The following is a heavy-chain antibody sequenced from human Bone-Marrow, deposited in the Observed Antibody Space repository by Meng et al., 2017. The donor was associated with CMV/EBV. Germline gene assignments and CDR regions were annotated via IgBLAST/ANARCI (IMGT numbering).Heavy chain of an antibody. V-gene: IGHV4-59*01. Sequence: SETLSLTCTVSGGFISSYYWSWIRQPPGKGLEWIGYIHYSGSTNYNPSLKSRVTISVDTSKNQFSLKLSSVTAADTAVYYCARVTPPYYYDSSGSIVDYWGQGTLVTVSS. CDR3: ARVTPPYYYDSSGSIVDY. J-gene: IGHJ4*02. D-gene: IGHD3-22*01. CDR1: GGFISSYY. CDR2: IHYSGST.